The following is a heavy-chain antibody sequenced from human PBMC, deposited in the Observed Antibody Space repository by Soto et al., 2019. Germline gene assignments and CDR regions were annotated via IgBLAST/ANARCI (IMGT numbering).Heavy chain of an antibody. CDR2: IYYSGST. CDR1: GGSISSGGYY. Sequence: TLSLTCTVSGGSISSGGYYWSWIRQHPGKGLEWIGYIYYSGSTYYNPSLKSRVTISVDTSKNQFSLKLSSVTAADTDVYYCARDGCSSTRCYGWFDPWGQGTLVTVSS. CDR3: ARDGCSSTRCYGWFDP. J-gene: IGHJ5*02. D-gene: IGHD2-2*01. V-gene: IGHV4-31*03.